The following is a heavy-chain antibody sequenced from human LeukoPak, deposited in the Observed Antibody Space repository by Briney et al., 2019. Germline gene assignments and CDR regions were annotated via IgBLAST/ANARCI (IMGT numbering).Heavy chain of an antibody. V-gene: IGHV4-61*10. Sequence: SQTLSLTCTVSGNSISSGDYYWSWIRQPAGKGLEWIGNIYYSGSANYNPSLKSRVTISVDTSKNQFSLKLSPVTAADTAVYYCARVGVDYSGNIIKYFFDYWGQGTLVTVSS. J-gene: IGHJ4*02. CDR2: IYYSGSA. CDR3: ARVGVDYSGNIIKYFFDY. CDR1: GNSISSGDYY. D-gene: IGHD4-23*01.